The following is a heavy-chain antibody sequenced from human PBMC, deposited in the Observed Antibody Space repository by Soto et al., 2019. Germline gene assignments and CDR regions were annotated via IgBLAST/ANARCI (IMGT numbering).Heavy chain of an antibody. CDR3: ARGAMLRGPGYYYAMDV. Sequence: NPSETLSLTCTVSGDSISRNGYFWTWIRQHPGKGLEWIGYIYYDGRSYYTPSLKSRVIISVDTSKNQLSLNLTAVTAADTAVYYCARGAMLRGPGYYYAMDVWGQGTTVTVSS. V-gene: IGHV4-31*03. CDR1: GDSISRNGYF. CDR2: IYYDGRS. D-gene: IGHD3-10*01. J-gene: IGHJ6*02.